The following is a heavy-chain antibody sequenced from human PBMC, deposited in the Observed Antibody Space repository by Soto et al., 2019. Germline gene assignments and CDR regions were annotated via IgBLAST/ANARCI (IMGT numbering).Heavy chain of an antibody. V-gene: IGHV2-5*02. Sequence: QITLKESGPTLVKPTQTLTLTCTFSGLSLSTIGEGVGWIRQPPGKALEWLALVYWDDAKRYSPSLKSRLTITKDTSVNQVVLTMTNMGPVDTAPYYCVQTRCGGDCLQSYSSHSYYGLDVWGQGTTVTVSS. CDR1: GLSLSTIGEG. D-gene: IGHD2-21*02. CDR2: VYWDDAK. CDR3: VQTRCGGDCLQSYSSHSYYGLDV. J-gene: IGHJ6*02.